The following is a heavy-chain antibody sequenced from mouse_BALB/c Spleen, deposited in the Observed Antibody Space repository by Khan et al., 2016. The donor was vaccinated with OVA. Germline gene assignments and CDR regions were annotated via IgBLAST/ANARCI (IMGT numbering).Heavy chain of an antibody. CDR2: ISSGGSYT. J-gene: IGHJ3*01. D-gene: IGHD2-4*01. V-gene: IGHV5-6*01. CDR1: GFTFSSYG. CDR3: ARHEATMILFAY. Sequence: EVQLVESGGDLVKPGGSLKLSCAAAGFTFSSYGMSWVRQTPDKRLEWVATISSGGSYTYYPDSEKGRFTISRDNAKNTLYLQMSSLKSEDTAMYYCARHEATMILFAYWGQGTLVTVSA.